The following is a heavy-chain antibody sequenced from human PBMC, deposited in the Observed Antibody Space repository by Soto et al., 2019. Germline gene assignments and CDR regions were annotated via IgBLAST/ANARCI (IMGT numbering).Heavy chain of an antibody. D-gene: IGHD2-21*02. CDR2: ITSDGKSK. CDR1: GFNFTNQW. CDR3: ARESGDWPLNWFDP. J-gene: IGHJ5*02. Sequence: PGGSLRLSCAASGFNFTNQWMHWVRQAPGKGLVWVSRITSDGKSKAYAESVKGRFAISRDNAKNTVYLQMNGLTVEDTAVYYCARESGDWPLNWFDPWGQGTLVTVSS. V-gene: IGHV3-74*01.